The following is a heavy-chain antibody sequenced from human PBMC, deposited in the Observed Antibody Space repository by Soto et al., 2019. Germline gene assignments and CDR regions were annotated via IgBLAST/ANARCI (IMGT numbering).Heavy chain of an antibody. J-gene: IGHJ6*03. V-gene: IGHV4-34*01. Sequence: SETLSLTCAVYGGSFSGYYWSWIRQPPGKGLEWIGEINHSGSTNYNPSLKSRVTISVDTSKNQFSLKLSSVTAADTAVYYCARVFRGSSGWQFYYYYYIDVWGKGTTVTV. D-gene: IGHD6-19*01. CDR3: ARVFRGSSGWQFYYYYYIDV. CDR1: GGSFSGYY. CDR2: INHSGST.